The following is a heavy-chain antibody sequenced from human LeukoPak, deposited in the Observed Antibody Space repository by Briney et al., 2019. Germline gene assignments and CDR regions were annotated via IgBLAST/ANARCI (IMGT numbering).Heavy chain of an antibody. CDR1: GFXFSSHW. V-gene: IGHV3-74*01. J-gene: IGHJ4*02. CDR3: TRDLMDYDYGDKGGNY. Sequence: GGSLRLSCAASGFXFSSHWMHWVRQVPGKGLVWVSRINSDGSNTIYADSVEGRFTISRDNAKNTLYLQMNSLRAEDTAVYYCTRDLMDYDYGDKGGNYWGQGTLVTVSS. CDR2: INSDGSNT. D-gene: IGHD4-23*01.